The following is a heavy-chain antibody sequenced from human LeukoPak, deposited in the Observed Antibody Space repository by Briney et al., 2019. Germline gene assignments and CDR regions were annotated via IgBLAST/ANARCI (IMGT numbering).Heavy chain of an antibody. V-gene: IGHV3-21*01. J-gene: IGHJ4*02. CDR1: GFTFSNYD. CDR2: ISSSSSYI. CDR3: AGAWNYGDYFDY. Sequence: GGSLRLSCAASGFTFSNYDMHWVRQAPGKGLEWVSAISSSSSYIYYADSIKGRFTISRDNAKNTLYLQMNSLRAEDTAVYYCAGAWNYGDYFDYWGQGTLVTVSS. D-gene: IGHD1-7*01.